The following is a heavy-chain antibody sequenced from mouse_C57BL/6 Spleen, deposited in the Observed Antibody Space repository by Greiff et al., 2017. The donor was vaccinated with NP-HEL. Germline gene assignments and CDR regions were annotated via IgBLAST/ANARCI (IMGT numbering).Heavy chain of an antibody. J-gene: IGHJ2*01. CDR2: IDPETGGT. CDR1: GYTFTDYE. V-gene: IGHV1-15*01. Sequence: VKLQQSGAELVRPGASVTLSCKASGYTFTDYEMHWVKQTPVHGLEWIGAIDPETGGTAYNQKFKGKAILTADKSSSTAYMELRSLTSEDSAVYYCTPIYYYGSSFPYWGQGTTLTVSS. CDR3: TPIYYYGSSFPY. D-gene: IGHD1-1*01.